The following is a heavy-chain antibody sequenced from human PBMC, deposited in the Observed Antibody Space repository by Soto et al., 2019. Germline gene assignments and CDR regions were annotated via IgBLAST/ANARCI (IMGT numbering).Heavy chain of an antibody. CDR3: ARLKGIAVADDAFDI. CDR2: INPNSGGT. CDR1: GYTFTGYY. V-gene: IGHV1-2*02. J-gene: IGHJ3*02. D-gene: IGHD6-19*01. Sequence: ASVKVSCKASGYTFTGYYMHWARQAPGQGLEWMGWINPNSGGTNYAQKFQGRVTMTRDTSISTAYMELSRLRSDDTAVYYCARLKGIAVADDAFDIWGHGTMVTVSS.